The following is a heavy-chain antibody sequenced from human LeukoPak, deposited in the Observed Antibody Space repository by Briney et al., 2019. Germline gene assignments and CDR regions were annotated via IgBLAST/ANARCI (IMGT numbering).Heavy chain of an antibody. CDR3: ARDRGAYYYDTGY. V-gene: IGHV3-66*01. D-gene: IGHD3-22*01. J-gene: IGHJ4*02. CDR1: GLTISSNT. Sequence: PGGSLRFSFAASGLTISSNTMNGVGQAPGKGLNGVSVIYSGGSTYYADSVKGRFTISRDDSKNTLYLQMNSLRAEDTAVYYCARDRGAYYYDTGYWGQGTLVTVSS. CDR2: IYSGGST.